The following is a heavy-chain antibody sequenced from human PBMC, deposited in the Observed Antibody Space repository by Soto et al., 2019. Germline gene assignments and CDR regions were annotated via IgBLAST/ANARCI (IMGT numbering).Heavy chain of an antibody. Sequence: SVPLALISDVSRVSISSGCFWWGWIRQPPRKALEWIGVFYNSGSTFYNPSLKSRVTISVDTSKNQFSLKLSSVTAADTAVYYCARLINGSGSYDIYYYGMDVWGKGPPVTASS. J-gene: IGHJ6*04. D-gene: IGHD3-10*01. CDR2: FYNSGST. CDR3: ARLINGSGSYDIYYYGMDV. V-gene: IGHV4-39*01. CDR1: RVSISSGCFW.